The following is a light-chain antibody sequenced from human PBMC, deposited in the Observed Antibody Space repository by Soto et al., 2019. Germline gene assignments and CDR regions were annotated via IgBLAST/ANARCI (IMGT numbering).Light chain of an antibody. CDR3: QSYDSSLSGSVV. J-gene: IGLJ2*01. Sequence: QSVLTQPPSVSGAPGQRVTLSCTGSSANIGAGYDVHWYQQLPGTAPKLLIHGNSNRPSGVPDRFSGSKSGTSASLAITGLQSEDEADYYCQSYDSSLSGSVVFGGGTKLTV. CDR1: SANIGAGYD. V-gene: IGLV1-40*01. CDR2: GNS.